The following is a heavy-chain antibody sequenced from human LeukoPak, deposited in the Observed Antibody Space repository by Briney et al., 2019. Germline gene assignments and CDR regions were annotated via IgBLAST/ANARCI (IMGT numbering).Heavy chain of an antibody. Sequence: PSETLSLTCIVSGDSISRSNYYWGWIRQPPGKDLAWIGSIYYNGSTYYHPSLQSRATISVNRYNNQLSLQLSSVSDSDTPVYYCARHDFDFWNGHFDYWGQGTLVTVSS. V-gene: IGHV4-39*01. CDR1: GDSISRSNYY. CDR3: ARHDFDFWNGHFDY. D-gene: IGHD3-3*01. CDR2: IYYNGST. J-gene: IGHJ4*02.